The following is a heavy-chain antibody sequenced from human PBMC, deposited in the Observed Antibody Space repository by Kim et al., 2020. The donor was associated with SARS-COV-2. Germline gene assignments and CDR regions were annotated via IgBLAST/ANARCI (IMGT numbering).Heavy chain of an antibody. Sequence: GGSLRLSCAASGFTFSDYYMSWIRQAPGKGLEWVSYISSSGSTIYYADSVKGRFTISRDNAKNSLYLQMNSLRAEDTAVYYCSCTGPYYGSGSYIRNYWGQGTLVTVSS. J-gene: IGHJ4*02. D-gene: IGHD3-10*01. CDR3: SCTGPYYGSGSYIRNY. CDR1: GFTFSDYY. CDR2: ISSSGSTI. V-gene: IGHV3-11*01.